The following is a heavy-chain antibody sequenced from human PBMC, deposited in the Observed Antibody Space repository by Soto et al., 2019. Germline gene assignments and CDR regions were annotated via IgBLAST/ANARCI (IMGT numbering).Heavy chain of an antibody. V-gene: IGHV1-45*02. CDR1: GNTFTYRY. Sequence: QMQLVQSGSEVKRTGSTVTVSCKALGNTFTYRYLHWVRQAPGQALEWMGWITPFRGDVHYAQKFQERVTITRDRSINTAYMRMSSLRPEDTDMYYCASGGAGSGPYSWELPDHWGQGTLVTVSS. J-gene: IGHJ4*02. D-gene: IGHD1-26*01. CDR2: ITPFRGDV. CDR3: ASGGAGSGPYSWELPDH.